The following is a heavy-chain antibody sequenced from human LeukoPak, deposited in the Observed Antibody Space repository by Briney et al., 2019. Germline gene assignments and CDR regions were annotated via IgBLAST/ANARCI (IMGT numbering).Heavy chain of an antibody. Sequence: PGRSLRLSCAASGFTFDDYAMHWVRPAPGKGLGWVSGISWNSGSIGDADSVKGRFTISRDNAKNSLYLQMNSLRAEDTAVYYCAREYCSSTSCYAYYYYGMDVWGQGTTVTVSS. CDR3: AREYCSSTSCYAYYYYGMDV. CDR1: GFTFDDYA. V-gene: IGHV3-9*01. CDR2: ISWNSGSI. D-gene: IGHD2-2*01. J-gene: IGHJ6*02.